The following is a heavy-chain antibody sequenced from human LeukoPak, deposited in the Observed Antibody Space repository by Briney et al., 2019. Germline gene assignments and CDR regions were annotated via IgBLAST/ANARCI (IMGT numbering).Heavy chain of an antibody. CDR2: IYYSGTT. Sequence: PSETLSLTCTVSGGSISTYYWSWIRQPPGKGLEWIGYIYYSGTTKYNPSLKSRVTISVDTSKNQFSLRLRSVNTADTAVYYCARGPGRDGSAWGQGTLVTVSS. J-gene: IGHJ4*02. CDR1: GGSISTYY. D-gene: IGHD5-24*01. CDR3: ARGPGRDGSA. V-gene: IGHV4-59*01.